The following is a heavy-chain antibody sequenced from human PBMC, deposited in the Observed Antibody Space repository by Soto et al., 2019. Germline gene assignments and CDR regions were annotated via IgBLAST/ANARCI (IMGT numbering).Heavy chain of an antibody. D-gene: IGHD1-26*01. CDR1: GGTFSSYA. V-gene: IGHV1-69*01. CDR3: ARDRVSGSYYYYYGMDV. J-gene: IGHJ6*02. CDR2: IIPIFGTA. Sequence: QVQLVQSGAEVKKPGSSVKVSCKASGGTFSSYAISCVRQAPGQGLEWMGGIIPIFGTANYAQKFQGRVTITADESTITAYMERSSLRSEDTAVYYCARDRVSGSYYYYYGMDVWGQGTTVTVSS.